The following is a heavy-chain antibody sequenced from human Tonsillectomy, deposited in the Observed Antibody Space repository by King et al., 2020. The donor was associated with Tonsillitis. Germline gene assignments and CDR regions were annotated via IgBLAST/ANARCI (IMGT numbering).Heavy chain of an antibody. Sequence: VQLVESGGGLIQPGGSLRLSCAASGFTVSSNYMSWVHQAPGKGLEWVSVIYSGGSTYYADSVKGRFTISRDNSKNTLYLQMNSLRAEETAVYYCARDRPMYEFWSGYYHDACDIWGQGTMVTVSS. CDR2: IYSGGST. CDR1: GFTVSSNY. D-gene: IGHD3-3*01. CDR3: ARDRPMYEFWSGYYHDACDI. V-gene: IGHV3-53*01. J-gene: IGHJ3*02.